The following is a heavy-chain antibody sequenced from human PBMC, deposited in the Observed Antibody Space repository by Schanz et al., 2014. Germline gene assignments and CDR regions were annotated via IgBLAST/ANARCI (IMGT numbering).Heavy chain of an antibody. Sequence: EVQLLEPEGGLVQPGGSLRLSCLASGFAFGSYGMNWLRQAPGKGLEWVSYVSRSTPDIYYADSVKGRFTMSRDNAKNAVFLQMNSLRAEDTAVYYCVRDSFFAFDYWGQGTLVTVSS. V-gene: IGHV3-48*01. J-gene: IGHJ4*02. CDR3: VRDSFFAFDY. CDR2: VSRSTPDI. CDR1: GFAFGSYG. D-gene: IGHD3-3*01.